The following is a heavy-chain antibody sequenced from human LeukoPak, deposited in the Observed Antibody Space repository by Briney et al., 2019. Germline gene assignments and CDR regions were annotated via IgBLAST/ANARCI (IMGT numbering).Heavy chain of an antibody. D-gene: IGHD3-10*01. V-gene: IGHV1-8*02. J-gene: IGHJ4*02. CDR2: INTNTGNT. CDR3: ASGSLPMVWGVYEYYFDY. CDR1: GYTFTDYY. Sequence: GASAKVSCKAPGYTFTDYYINWVRQATGRGLEWMGWINTNTGNTGYAQKFQGRVTMTRNTSISTAYMELNSLRSEETAVYYCASGSLPMVWGVYEYYFDYWGQGTLVTVSS.